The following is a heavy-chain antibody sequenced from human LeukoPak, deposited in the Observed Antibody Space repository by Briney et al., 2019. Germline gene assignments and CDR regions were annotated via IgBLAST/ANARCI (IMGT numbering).Heavy chain of an antibody. J-gene: IGHJ3*02. CDR1: GFTFRNYW. Sequence: GGSLRLSCEVLGFTFRNYWMTWVRRAPGKGLEWVAIIKEDGSETYYVDSVKGRFTISRDNAKSSLYLQMNSLRAEDTAVYNCARAGRFPYAFDIWGQGTMVTVSS. CDR3: ARAGRFPYAFDI. CDR2: IKEDGSET. V-gene: IGHV3-7*01. D-gene: IGHD3-10*01.